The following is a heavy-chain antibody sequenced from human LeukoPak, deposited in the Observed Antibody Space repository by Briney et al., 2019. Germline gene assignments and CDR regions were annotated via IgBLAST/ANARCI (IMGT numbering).Heavy chain of an antibody. CDR1: GFTFSSYA. D-gene: IGHD5-18*01. CDR3: AKLARYSYVGVYYFDY. J-gene: IGHJ4*02. CDR2: ISGSGGST. Sequence: TGGSLRLSCAASGFTFSSYAMSWVRQAPGKGLEWVSAISGSGGSTYYADSVKGRFTISRDNSQSTLFLQMNSLRAEDTAVYYCAKLARYSYVGVYYFDYWGQGTLVTVSS. V-gene: IGHV3-23*01.